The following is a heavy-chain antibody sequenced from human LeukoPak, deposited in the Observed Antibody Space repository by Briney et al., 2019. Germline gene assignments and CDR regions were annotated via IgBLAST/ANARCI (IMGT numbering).Heavy chain of an antibody. CDR2: IYPGDSDT. D-gene: IGHD3-22*01. V-gene: IGHV5-51*01. CDR3: ASGLDSSGYYTTYFDY. Sequence: GESLKISRKGSGYTFSSYWISWVRQMPGKGLEWMGIIYPGDSDTRYSPSFQGQVTISADKSISTAYLQWSSLKASDTAMYYCASGLDSSGYYTTYFDYWGQGTLVTVSS. CDR1: GYTFSSYW. J-gene: IGHJ4*02.